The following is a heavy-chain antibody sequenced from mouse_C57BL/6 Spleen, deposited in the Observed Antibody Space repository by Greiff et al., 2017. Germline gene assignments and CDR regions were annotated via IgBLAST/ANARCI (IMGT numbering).Heavy chain of an antibody. CDR1: GYSITNGNHW. Sequence: EESGPALVKPSQTVSLTCTVTGYSITNGNHWWNWIRQVSGSKLEWIGYISSSGSTDSNPSLKSRISITRDTSKNQLFLQLNSVTTEDIATYYCARAPYYYGSFYFDYWGQGTTLTVSS. J-gene: IGHJ2*01. CDR2: ISSSGST. CDR3: ARAPYYYGSFYFDY. V-gene: IGHV3-4*01. D-gene: IGHD1-1*01.